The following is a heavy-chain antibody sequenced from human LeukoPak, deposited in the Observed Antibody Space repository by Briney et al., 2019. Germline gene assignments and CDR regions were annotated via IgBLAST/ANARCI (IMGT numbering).Heavy chain of an antibody. CDR1: GGSISSGSYY. D-gene: IGHD3-9*01. CDR3: ARSGYYDILTGLLYFDY. CDR2: IYTSGST. J-gene: IGHJ4*02. V-gene: IGHV4-61*02. Sequence: SQTLSLTCTVSGGSISSGSYYWSWIRQPAGKGLEWTGRIYTSGSTNYNPSLKSRVTISVDTSKNQFSLKLSSVTAADTAVYYCARSGYYDILTGLLYFDYWGQGTLVTVSS.